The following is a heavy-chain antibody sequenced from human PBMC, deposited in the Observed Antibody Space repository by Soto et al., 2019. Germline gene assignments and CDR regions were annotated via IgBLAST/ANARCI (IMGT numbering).Heavy chain of an antibody. CDR1: GFTFDDYA. V-gene: IGHV3-9*01. CDR2: ISWNSGRI. D-gene: IGHD6-13*01. J-gene: IGHJ4*02. CDR3: AKDKGIALNLFDY. Sequence: EVQLVESGGGLVQPGRSLRLSCAASGFTFDDYAMHWVRQAPGKGLEWVSGISWNSGRIGYADSVKGRFTISRDNAKNSLYLQTNSLRAEDTALYYCAKDKGIALNLFDYWGQGTLVTVSS.